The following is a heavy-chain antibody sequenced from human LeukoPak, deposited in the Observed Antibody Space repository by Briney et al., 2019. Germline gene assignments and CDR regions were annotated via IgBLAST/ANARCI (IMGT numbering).Heavy chain of an antibody. CDR1: GGSIGSGGYS. Sequence: PSQTLSLTCAVSGGSIGSGGYSWSWIRQPPGKGLEWIGYIYHSGSTYYNPSLKSRVTISVDRSKNQFSLKLSSVTAADTAVYYCARSSYDSSGYPSTFDYWGQGTLVTVSS. J-gene: IGHJ4*02. D-gene: IGHD3-22*01. CDR3: ARSSYDSSGYPSTFDY. V-gene: IGHV4-30-2*01. CDR2: IYHSGST.